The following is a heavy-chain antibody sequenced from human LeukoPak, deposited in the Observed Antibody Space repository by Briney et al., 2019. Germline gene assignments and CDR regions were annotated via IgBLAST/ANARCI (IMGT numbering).Heavy chain of an antibody. V-gene: IGHV1-2*02. Sequence: ASVTVSCTASGYTFTGYYMHWVRQAPGQGLEWMGWINPNSGGTKYAQKFQGRVTMTRDTSISTAYMELSRLRSESTALNDFARDLRPPDILVVIGLLDYWGQGTLVTVSS. CDR2: INPNSGGT. D-gene: IGHD3-22*01. J-gene: IGHJ4*02. CDR1: GYTFTGYY. CDR3: ARDLRPPDILVVIGLLDY.